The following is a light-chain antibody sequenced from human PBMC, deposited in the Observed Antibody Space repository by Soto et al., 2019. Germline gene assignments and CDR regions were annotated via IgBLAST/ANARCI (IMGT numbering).Light chain of an antibody. J-gene: IGKJ2*01. V-gene: IGKV3-15*01. CDR1: QSIDN. CDR3: QQCSSWPYT. CDR2: SIS. Sequence: EIVMTQSPATLSVSPGERATLSCRASQSIDNFVWYQQKPGQAPRLLIYSISTRANGIPARFSGSGSGTEFTLTISSLQSEDCAVYYCQQCSSWPYTFGQGTKLEIK.